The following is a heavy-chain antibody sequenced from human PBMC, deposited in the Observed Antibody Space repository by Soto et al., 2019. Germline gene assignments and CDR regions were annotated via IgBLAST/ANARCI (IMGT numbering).Heavy chain of an antibody. J-gene: IGHJ5*02. Sequence: PSETLSLTCTGSGGSISSSSYYWGWIRQPPGKGLEWIGSIYYSGSTYYNPSLKMRVTISVDTSKNQFSLKLSSVTAADTAVYYCARQPYYDFWSGYLDPNNWFDPWGQGTLVTVSS. D-gene: IGHD3-3*01. CDR3: ARQPYYDFWSGYLDPNNWFDP. V-gene: IGHV4-39*01. CDR2: IYYSGST. CDR1: GGSISSSSYY.